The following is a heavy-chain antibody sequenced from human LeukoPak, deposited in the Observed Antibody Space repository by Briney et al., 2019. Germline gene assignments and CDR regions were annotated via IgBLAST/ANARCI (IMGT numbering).Heavy chain of an antibody. CDR2: IYHSGST. CDR1: GGSISSSNW. J-gene: IGHJ5*02. V-gene: IGHV4-4*02. CDR3: ARQTRISMTTPVA. D-gene: IGHD4-11*01. Sequence: PSGTLSLTCAVSGGSISSSNWWSWVRQPPGKGLEWIGEIYHSGSTNYNPSLKSRFTISVDTSKNQFSLKLSSVTAADTAVYYCARQTRISMTTPVAWGQGTLVTVSS.